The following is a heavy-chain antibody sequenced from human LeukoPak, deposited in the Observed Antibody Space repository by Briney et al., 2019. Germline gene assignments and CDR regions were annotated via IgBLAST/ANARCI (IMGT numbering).Heavy chain of an antibody. Sequence: GEALKISCKCSGYSFTSYWIGWVRQMPGEGVEWMGIIYPGDSDTRYSPSFQGQVTISADMSISTAYLQWSSLKASDTAMYYCARQHSSSWELDYWGQGTLVTVSS. D-gene: IGHD6-13*01. V-gene: IGHV5-51*01. CDR3: ARQHSSSWELDY. CDR2: IYPGDSDT. CDR1: GYSFTSYW. J-gene: IGHJ4*02.